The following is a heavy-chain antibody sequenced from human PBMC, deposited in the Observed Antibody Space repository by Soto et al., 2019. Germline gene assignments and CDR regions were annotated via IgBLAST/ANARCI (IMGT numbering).Heavy chain of an antibody. V-gene: IGHV1-2*02. CDR1: GYIFTDHL. Sequence: ASVKVSCKTSGYIFTDHLIHWVRQSPGQGLQWVGWVHPDSGGTNVAQAFQDRVTMTADTSIITAYMDLARLRPDDTAIFYCARGAQGFFPVSGIYFYFDHWGQGTPVTVSS. D-gene: IGHD3-22*01. J-gene: IGHJ4*02. CDR2: VHPDSGGT. CDR3: ARGAQGFFPVSGIYFYFDH.